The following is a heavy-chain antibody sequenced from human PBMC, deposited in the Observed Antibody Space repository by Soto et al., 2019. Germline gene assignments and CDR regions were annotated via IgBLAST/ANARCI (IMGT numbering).Heavy chain of an antibody. CDR1: GYTFTGYY. V-gene: IGHV1-2*02. J-gene: IGHJ4*01. CDR2: INPNSGGT. Sequence: QVQLVQSGAEVKKPGASVKVSCKASGYTFTGYYMHWVRQAPGQGLEWMGWINPNSGGTNYAQKFRGRVSMTRDRSISTAYREFGSLRSDDTAVYDCGGRRKADGLGFGYWGQGSLVIVS. CDR3: GGRRKADGLGFGY. D-gene: IGHD3-10*01.